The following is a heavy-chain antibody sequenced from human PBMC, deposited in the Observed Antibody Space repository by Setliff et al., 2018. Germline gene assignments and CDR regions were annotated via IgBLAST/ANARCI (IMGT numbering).Heavy chain of an antibody. CDR3: ARQDSGWFDY. D-gene: IGHD5-12*01. CDR2: IYSSGST. Sequence: PSETLSLTCTVSGGSISSGDYYWSWIRQPPGKGLEWIGYIYSSGSTYYNPSLKSRVSISVDTSKNQFSLKLSSVTAADTAVYYCARQDSGWFDYWGQGTLVTVSS. J-gene: IGHJ4*02. V-gene: IGHV4-30-4*08. CDR1: GGSISSGDYY.